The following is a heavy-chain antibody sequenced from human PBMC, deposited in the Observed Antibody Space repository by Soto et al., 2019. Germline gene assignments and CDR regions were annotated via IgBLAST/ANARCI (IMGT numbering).Heavy chain of an antibody. J-gene: IGHJ4*02. Sequence: ASVKVSCKASGYTLTSYGISWVRQAPGQGLEWMGWISAYNGNTNYAQKLQGRVTMTTDTSTSTAYMELRSLRSDDTAVYYCARVPRYSNYWPYYFDYWGQGTLVTVSS. CDR3: ARVPRYSNYWPYYFDY. V-gene: IGHV1-18*01. CDR1: GYTLTSYG. CDR2: ISAYNGNT. D-gene: IGHD4-4*01.